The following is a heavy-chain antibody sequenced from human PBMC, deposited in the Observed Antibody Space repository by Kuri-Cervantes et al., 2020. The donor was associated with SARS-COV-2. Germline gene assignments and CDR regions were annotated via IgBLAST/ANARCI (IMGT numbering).Heavy chain of an antibody. CDR2: ISYDGSNK. J-gene: IGHJ4*02. D-gene: IGHD3-3*01. CDR3: ARDAETYDFWSGYYEVDY. CDR1: GFTFSSYA. Sequence: GESLKISCAASGFTFSSYAMHWVRQAPGKGLEWVAVISYDGSNKYYADSVKGRFTISRDNSKNTLYLQMNSLRAEDTAVYYCARDAETYDFWSGYYEVDYWGQGTLVTVSS. V-gene: IGHV3-30*04.